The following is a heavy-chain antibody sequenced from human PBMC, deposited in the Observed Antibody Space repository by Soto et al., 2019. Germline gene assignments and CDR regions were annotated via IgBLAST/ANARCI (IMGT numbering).Heavy chain of an antibody. CDR3: ARLYMALDY. Sequence: QVQLQESGPGLVKPSETLSLICTVSGDSINSSDYHWGWIRQPPGKGLEWIGSVYYLGGTHSNPSLKSRVTISADTPGSQFPLKLRSVTAADTAVYYCARLYMALDYWGQGSLVTVSS. D-gene: IGHD3-10*01. V-gene: IGHV4-39*01. CDR2: VYYLGGT. J-gene: IGHJ4*02. CDR1: GDSINSSDYH.